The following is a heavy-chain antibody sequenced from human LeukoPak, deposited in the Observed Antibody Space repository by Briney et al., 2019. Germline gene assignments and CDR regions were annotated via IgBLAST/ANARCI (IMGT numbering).Heavy chain of an antibody. J-gene: IGHJ4*02. CDR1: GFTFSSYA. D-gene: IGHD2-2*01. CDR3: AKDSLPDIVVVPAPYFDY. CDR2: ISGSGGST. V-gene: IGHV3-23*01. Sequence: GGSLRLSCAASGFTFSSYAMSWVRQAPGKGLEWVSAISGSGGSTYYADSVKGRFTISRDNSKNTLYLQMNSLRAEDTAVYYCAKDSLPDIVVVPAPYFDYWGQGTLVTVYS.